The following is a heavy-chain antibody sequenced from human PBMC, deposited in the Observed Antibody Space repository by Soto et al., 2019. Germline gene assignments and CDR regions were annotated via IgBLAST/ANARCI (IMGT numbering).Heavy chain of an antibody. V-gene: IGHV3-33*01. CDR3: ARGYLPNSSSWLMFDY. J-gene: IGHJ4*02. Sequence: PGGSLRLSCAASGFTFSSYGMHWVRQAPGKGLEWVAVIWYDGSNKYYADSVKGRFTISRDNSKNTLYLQMNSPRAEDTAVYYCARGYLPNSSSWLMFDYWGQGTLVTVSS. D-gene: IGHD6-13*01. CDR2: IWYDGSNK. CDR1: GFTFSSYG.